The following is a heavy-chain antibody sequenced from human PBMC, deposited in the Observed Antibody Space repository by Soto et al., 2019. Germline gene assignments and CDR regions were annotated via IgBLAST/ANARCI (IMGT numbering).Heavy chain of an antibody. CDR2: ISGSGGST. CDR1: GFTFSSYA. J-gene: IGHJ3*02. D-gene: IGHD3-22*01. V-gene: IGHV3-23*01. Sequence: SLRLSCAASGFTFSSYAMSWVRQAPGKGLEWVSAISGSGGSTYYADSVKGRFTISRDNSKNTLYLQMNSLRAEDTAVYYCAKESPYYDSSGYYYEAFDIWGQGTMVTVSS. CDR3: AKESPYYDSSGYYYEAFDI.